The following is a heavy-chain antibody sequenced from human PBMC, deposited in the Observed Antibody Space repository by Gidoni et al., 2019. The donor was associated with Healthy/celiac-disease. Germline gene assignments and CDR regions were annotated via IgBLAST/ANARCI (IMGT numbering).Heavy chain of an antibody. CDR2: IWYDGSNK. CDR1: GFTLSSYG. V-gene: IGHV3-33*01. Sequence: QVQLVESGGGVVQPGRSLRLSCAASGFTLSSYGMHWFRQAPGKGLEWVAVIWYDGSNKYYADSVKGRFTISRDNSKNTLYLQMNSLRAEDTAVYYCAREWGDCSGGSCYSVYYYGMDVWGQGTTVTVSS. D-gene: IGHD2-15*01. CDR3: AREWGDCSGGSCYSVYYYGMDV. J-gene: IGHJ6*02.